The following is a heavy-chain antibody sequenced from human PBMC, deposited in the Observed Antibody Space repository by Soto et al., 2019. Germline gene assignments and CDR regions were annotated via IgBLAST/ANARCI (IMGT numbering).Heavy chain of an antibody. V-gene: IGHV1-46*01. D-gene: IGHD5-18*01. CDR3: AAESRPDSHPLEIDY. CDR2: INPSGGST. CDR1: GYTFTSYY. J-gene: IGHJ4*02. Sequence: ASVKVSCKASGYTFTSYYMHWVRQAPGQGLEWMGIINPSGGSTSYAQKFQGRVTMTRDTSTSTVYMELSSLRSEDTAVYYCAAESRPDSHPLEIDYWGQGTLVTVSS.